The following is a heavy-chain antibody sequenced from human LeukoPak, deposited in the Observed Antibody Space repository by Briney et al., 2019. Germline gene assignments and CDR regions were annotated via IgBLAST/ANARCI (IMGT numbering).Heavy chain of an antibody. CDR2: IYYSGST. Sequence: PETLSLTCTVSGGSISSYYWSWIRQPPGKGLEWIGYIYYSGSTNYNPSLKSRVTISVDTSKNQFSLKLSSVTAADTAVYYCARSRDYGGNRNYFDYWGQGTLVTVSS. V-gene: IGHV4-59*01. CDR3: ARSRDYGGNRNYFDY. D-gene: IGHD4-23*01. J-gene: IGHJ4*02. CDR1: GGSISSYY.